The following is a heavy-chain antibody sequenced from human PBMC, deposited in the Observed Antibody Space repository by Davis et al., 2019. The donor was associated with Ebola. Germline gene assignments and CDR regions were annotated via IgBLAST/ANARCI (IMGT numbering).Heavy chain of an antibody. V-gene: IGHV3-33*05. CDR3: ASAYYYDSSGYLLGG. D-gene: IGHD3-22*01. CDR2: ISYDGSNK. Sequence: GGSLRLSCRASGFTFSTYGMHWVRQAPGKGLEWVAVISYDGSNKYYADSVKGRFTISRDNSKNTLYLQMNSLRAEDTAVYYCASAYYYDSSGYLLGGWGQGTLVTVSS. J-gene: IGHJ4*02. CDR1: GFTFSTYG.